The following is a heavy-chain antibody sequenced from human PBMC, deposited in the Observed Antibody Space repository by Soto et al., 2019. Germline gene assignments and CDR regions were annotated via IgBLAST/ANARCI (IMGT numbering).Heavy chain of an antibody. Sequence: GASVKVSCKASGYTFTSYYMHWVRQAPGQGLEWMGIINPSGGSTRYAQKVQGRVTMTRDTSTSTVYMELSSLRSEDTAVYYCARGLIYDSSGYYFDYWGQGTLVTVSS. V-gene: IGHV1-46*01. CDR3: ARGLIYDSSGYYFDY. CDR1: GYTFTSYY. CDR2: INPSGGST. J-gene: IGHJ4*02. D-gene: IGHD3-22*01.